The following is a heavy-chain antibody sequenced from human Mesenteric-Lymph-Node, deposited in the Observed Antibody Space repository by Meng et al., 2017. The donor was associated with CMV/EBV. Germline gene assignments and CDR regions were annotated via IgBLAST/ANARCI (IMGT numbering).Heavy chain of an antibody. Sequence: SLKISCAASGFTFDDYAMHWVRQAPGKDLEWVSGITWNSGSIAYGDSVKGRFTISRDNARNSLYLQMNSLRPEDTALYYCAKVISPNYDFWSGYLPDGMDVWGQGTTVTVSS. V-gene: IGHV3-9*01. J-gene: IGHJ6*02. CDR1: GFTFDDYA. D-gene: IGHD3-3*01. CDR3: AKVISPNYDFWSGYLPDGMDV. CDR2: ITWNSGSI.